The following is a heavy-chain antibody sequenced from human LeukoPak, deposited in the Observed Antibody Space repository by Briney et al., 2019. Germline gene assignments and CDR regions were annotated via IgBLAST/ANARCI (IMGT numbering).Heavy chain of an antibody. CDR3: ARRARYYCGSGSYSSMDAFDI. CDR1: GYTFTNYA. Sequence: GASVNVSCKASGYTFTNYAMNWVRQAPGQGLEWMGWISAYNGNTNYAQKLQGRVTMTTDTSTSTAYMELRSLRSDDTAVYYCARRARYYCGSGSYSSMDAFDIWGQGTMVTVSS. V-gene: IGHV1-18*01. CDR2: ISAYNGNT. J-gene: IGHJ3*02. D-gene: IGHD3-10*01.